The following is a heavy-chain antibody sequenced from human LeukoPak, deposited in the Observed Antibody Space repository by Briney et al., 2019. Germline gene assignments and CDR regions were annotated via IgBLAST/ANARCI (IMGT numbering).Heavy chain of an antibody. CDR2: ISSNGGST. V-gene: IGHV3-64*01. CDR1: GFTFRSYA. J-gene: IGHJ4*02. Sequence: GGSLRLSCAASGFTFRSYAMHWVRQAPGKGLEYVSAISSNGGSTYYAKSVKGRFTISRDNSKNTLYLQMGSLRAEDMAVYYCARAYYYDSSGYSYDYWGQGTLVTASS. CDR3: ARAYYYDSSGYSYDY. D-gene: IGHD3-22*01.